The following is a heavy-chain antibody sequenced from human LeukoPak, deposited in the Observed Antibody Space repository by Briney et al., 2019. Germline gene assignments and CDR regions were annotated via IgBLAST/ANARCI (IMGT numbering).Heavy chain of an antibody. CDR1: GGSISSGGYS. J-gene: IGHJ3*02. Sequence: SETLSLTCAVSGGSISSGGYSWSWIRQPPGKGLEWIVYIYHSGSTYYNPSLKGRVTISVDRSKNQFSLKLSSVTAADTAVYYCARYNYYDSSGPSDAFDIWGQGTMVAVSS. D-gene: IGHD3-22*01. V-gene: IGHV4-30-2*01. CDR2: IYHSGST. CDR3: ARYNYYDSSGPSDAFDI.